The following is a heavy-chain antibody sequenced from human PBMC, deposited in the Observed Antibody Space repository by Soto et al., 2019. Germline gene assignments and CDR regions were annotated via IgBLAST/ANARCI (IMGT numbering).Heavy chain of an antibody. V-gene: IGHV4-59*08. J-gene: IGHJ4*02. D-gene: IGHD5-12*01. CDR3: ASQDSGYGWFGY. CDR2: IYYSGST. Sequence: SETLSLTCTVSGGSISSYYWSWIRQPPGKGLEWIGYIYYSGSTNYNPSLKSRVTISVDTSKNQFSLKLSSVTAADTAVYYCASQDSGYGWFGYWGQGTLVTVSS. CDR1: GGSISSYY.